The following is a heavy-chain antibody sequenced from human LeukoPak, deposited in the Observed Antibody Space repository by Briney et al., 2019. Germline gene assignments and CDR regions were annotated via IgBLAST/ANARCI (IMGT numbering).Heavy chain of an antibody. CDR3: AREGSSYAPSEPFYFDY. CDR2: IKQDGSEK. J-gene: IGHJ4*02. V-gene: IGHV3-7*01. Sequence: QPGGSLRLSCAASGFTFSSYWMSWVRQAPGKGLEWVANIKQDGSEKYYVDSVKGRFTISRDNAKNSLYLQMNSLRAEDTAVYYCAREGSSYAPSEPFYFDYWGQGTLVTVSS. D-gene: IGHD3-10*01. CDR1: GFTFSSYW.